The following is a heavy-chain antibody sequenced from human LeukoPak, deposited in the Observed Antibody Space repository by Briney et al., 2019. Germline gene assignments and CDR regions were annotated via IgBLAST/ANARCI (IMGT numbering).Heavy chain of an antibody. CDR3: ARERYGPASGKYHYYMDV. CDR1: GGTFSSYA. Sequence: GSVKVSCKASGGTFSSYAISWVRQAPGQGLEWMGWMNPNTGNTVYAQKFQGRFTMTRNTSTSTAYMELSSLRSEDTAVYYCARERYGPASGKYHYYMDVWGKGTTVTISS. D-gene: IGHD3-3*01. CDR2: MNPNTGNT. J-gene: IGHJ6*03. V-gene: IGHV1-8*02.